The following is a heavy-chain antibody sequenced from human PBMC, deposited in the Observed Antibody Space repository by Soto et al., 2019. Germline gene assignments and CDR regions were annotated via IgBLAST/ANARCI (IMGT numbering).Heavy chain of an antibody. CDR1: GVTFSIYS. CDR2: ISGSGGST. CDR3: AKGGFYSRYANYYYYGMDV. V-gene: IGHV3-23*01. D-gene: IGHD5-12*01. J-gene: IGHJ6*02. Sequence: LXLSGAHSGVTFSIYSMSWGLQAPGKGLEWVSAISGSGGSTYYADSVKGRFTISRDNSKNTLYLQMNSLRAEDTAVYYCAKGGFYSRYANYYYYGMDVWGQGTTVTVSS.